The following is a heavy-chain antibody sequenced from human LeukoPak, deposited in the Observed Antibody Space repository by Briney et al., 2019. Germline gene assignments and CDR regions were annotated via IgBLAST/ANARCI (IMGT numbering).Heavy chain of an antibody. D-gene: IGHD3-3*01. CDR1: GFTFSSYW. CDR3: ARDSSYYDFWSGDYYYYMDV. V-gene: IGHV3-7*01. CDR2: IKQDGSEK. J-gene: IGHJ6*03. Sequence: GGSLRLSCAASGFTFSSYWMSWVRQAPGKGLEWVANIKQDGSEKYYVDSVKGRFTISRDNAKNSLYLQMNSLRAEDTAVYYCARDSSYYDFWSGDYYYYMDVWDKGTTVTVSS.